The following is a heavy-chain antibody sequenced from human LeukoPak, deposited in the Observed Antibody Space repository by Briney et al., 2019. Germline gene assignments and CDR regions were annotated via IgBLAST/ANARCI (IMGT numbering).Heavy chain of an antibody. Sequence: SVKVSCKASGGTFSNYAISWVRQAPGQGLEWMGRIIPILDVANYAQRFQGSVTITADKSTSTAYMELSSLRSEDTAVYYCATDSVGAVAGTYYGMDVWGQGTTVTVSS. J-gene: IGHJ6*02. CDR2: IIPILDVA. CDR1: GGTFSNYA. D-gene: IGHD6-19*01. V-gene: IGHV1-69*04. CDR3: ATDSVGAVAGTYYGMDV.